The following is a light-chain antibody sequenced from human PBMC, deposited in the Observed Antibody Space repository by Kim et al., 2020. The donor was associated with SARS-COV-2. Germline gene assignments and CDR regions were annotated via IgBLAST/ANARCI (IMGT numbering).Light chain of an antibody. CDR1: HSGTSNY. J-gene: IGKJ2*01. V-gene: IGKV3-20*01. Sequence: SPGERAPLSCRASHSGTSNYLAWYQHRPGRAPRLLIYGASSRATGIPDRFSGSGSGTDFTLTISRLEPEDFAVYYCQQYVSSPYTFGQGTKLEIK. CDR3: QQYVSSPYT. CDR2: GAS.